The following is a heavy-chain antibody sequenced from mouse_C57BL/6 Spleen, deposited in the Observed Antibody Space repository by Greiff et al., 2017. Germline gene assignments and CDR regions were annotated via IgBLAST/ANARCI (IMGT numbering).Heavy chain of an antibody. CDR3: VRTSGSSYYWYFDV. V-gene: IGHV10-3*01. Sequence: EVQLQESGGGLVQPKGSLKLSCAASGFTFNTYAMHWVRQAPGKGLEWVARIRSKSSNYATYYADSVKYRFTISSDDSQSMLYLQMNNLKTEDTAMYYCVRTSGSSYYWYFDVWVTGTTVTVSS. CDR1: GFTFNTYA. D-gene: IGHD1-1*01. J-gene: IGHJ1*03. CDR2: IRSKSSNYAT.